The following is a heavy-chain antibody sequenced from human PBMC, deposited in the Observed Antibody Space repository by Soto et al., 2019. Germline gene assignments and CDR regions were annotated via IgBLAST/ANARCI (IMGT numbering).Heavy chain of an antibody. J-gene: IGHJ5*02. CDR2: ISGSGGST. Sequence: VQLLESGGGMVQPGGSLRLSCAASGFTFSSFAMNWVRQAPGKGPEWVSGISGSGGSTYYADSVKGRFTVSRDNSKNTLYLQINSLRVEDTAVYYCSQGVTNWFDPWGQGTLLTVSS. V-gene: IGHV3-23*01. CDR3: SQGVTNWFDP. CDR1: GFTFSSFA.